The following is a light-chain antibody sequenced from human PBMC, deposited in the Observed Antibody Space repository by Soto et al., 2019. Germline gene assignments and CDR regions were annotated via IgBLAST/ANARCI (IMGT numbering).Light chain of an antibody. J-gene: IGLJ2*01. CDR3: QSYDSSLSGPVV. CDR1: SSNIGANYD. CDR2: ANH. Sequence: QSVLTQPPSVSGAPGQTVTISCAGSSSNIGANYDVHWYQHLPGSAPKLLIYANHNRPSGVPDRFSASKSGTSASLAITGLQAEDEADYYCQSYDSSLSGPVVFGGGTQLTVL. V-gene: IGLV1-40*01.